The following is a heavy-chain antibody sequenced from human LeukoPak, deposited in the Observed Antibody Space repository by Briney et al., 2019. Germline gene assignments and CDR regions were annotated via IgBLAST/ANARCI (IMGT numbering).Heavy chain of an antibody. CDR3: ARLYGSGRAIDY. V-gene: IGHV4-39*01. CDR2: IYYSGST. J-gene: IGHJ4*02. D-gene: IGHD3-10*01. CDR1: GGSISSSSYY. Sequence: SETLSLTCTVSGGSISSSSYYWGWIRQPPGKGLEWIGSIYYSGSTYYYPSLKSRVTISVDTSKNRFSLKLSSVTAADTAVYYCARLYGSGRAIDYWGQGTLVTVSS.